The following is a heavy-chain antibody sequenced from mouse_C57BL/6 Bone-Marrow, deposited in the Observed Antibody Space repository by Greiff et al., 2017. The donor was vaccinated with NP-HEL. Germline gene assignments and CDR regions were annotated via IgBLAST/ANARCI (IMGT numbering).Heavy chain of an antibody. J-gene: IGHJ2*01. CDR2: IDPSDSYT. V-gene: IGHV1-69*01. CDR1: GYTFTSYW. D-gene: IGHD2-3*01. CDR3: ARGSDGYYVGGFDY. Sequence: VQLQQPGAELVMPGASVKLSCKASGYTFTSYWMHWVKQRPGQGLEWIGEIDPSDSYTNYNQKFKGKSTLTVDKSSSTAYMQRSSLTSEDSAVYYCARGSDGYYVGGFDYWGQGTTLTVSS.